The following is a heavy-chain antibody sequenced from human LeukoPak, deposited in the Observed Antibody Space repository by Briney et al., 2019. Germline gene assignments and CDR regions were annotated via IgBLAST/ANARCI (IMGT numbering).Heavy chain of an antibody. CDR1: GGSISSSSYY. CDR2: IYYSGRT. V-gene: IGHV4-39*07. CDR3: ATGTPWELPYDAFDI. D-gene: IGHD1-26*01. Sequence: SETLSLTCTVSGGSISSSSYYWGWIRQPPGKGLEWIGSIYYSGRTYYNPSLKSRVTISVDTSKNQFSLKLTSVTAADTAVYYCATGTPWELPYDAFDIWGQGTMVTVSS. J-gene: IGHJ3*02.